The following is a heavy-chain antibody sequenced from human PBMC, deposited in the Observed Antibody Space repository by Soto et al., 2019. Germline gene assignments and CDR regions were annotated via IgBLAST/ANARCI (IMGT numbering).Heavy chain of an antibody. CDR2: IIPVFVST. V-gene: IGHV1-69*01. Sequence: QVQLVQSGAEVKKPGSSVRVSCEASGGAFSTLAINWVRQAPGQGLEWMGGIIPVFVSTNSAQKFQGRITIIPDPSAHTAYLELSSLGSEDTAVYYCAAKSGYPYYFDYWGQGTLVTGSS. D-gene: IGHD3-3*01. CDR3: AAKSGYPYYFDY. CDR1: GGAFSTLA. J-gene: IGHJ4*02.